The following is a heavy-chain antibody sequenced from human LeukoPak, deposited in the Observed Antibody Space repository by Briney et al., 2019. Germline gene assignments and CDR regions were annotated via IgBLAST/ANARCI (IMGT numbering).Heavy chain of an antibody. V-gene: IGHV4-4*07. Sequence: SDTLSLTCTVSGGAISGYYWSWIRQPAGKGLEWLGRVYSSGSTKYNPSLESRVTMSVDTSKNQFSLKLNFVSAADTAVYYCARVGSGYDFFDYWGQGTLVTVSS. CDR3: ARVGSGYDFFDY. CDR2: VYSSGST. CDR1: GGAISGYY. J-gene: IGHJ4*02. D-gene: IGHD3/OR15-3a*01.